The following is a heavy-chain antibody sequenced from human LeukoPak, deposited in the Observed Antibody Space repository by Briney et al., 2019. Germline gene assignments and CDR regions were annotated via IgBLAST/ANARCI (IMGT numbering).Heavy chain of an antibody. J-gene: IGHJ4*02. CDR1: GFTFSSYA. CDR3: AKNWGGYLPDY. CDR2: ISGSGGTT. D-gene: IGHD7-27*01. Sequence: RAGGSLRLSCAGSGFTFSSYAMSWVRQAPGKGLEWVSAISGSGGTTYYADSVKGRFTISRDNSKNTLYLQMSSLRAEDTAVYYCAKNWGGYLPDYWGQGTLVTVSS. V-gene: IGHV3-23*01.